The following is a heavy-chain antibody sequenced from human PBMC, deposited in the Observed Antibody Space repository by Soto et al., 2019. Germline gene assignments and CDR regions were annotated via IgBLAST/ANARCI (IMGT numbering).Heavy chain of an antibody. CDR2: IKEDGSEK. Sequence: EVQLVESGGGLVQPGGSLRLSCTASVFTFSNHWMSWVRQAPGKGLERVASIKEDGSEKYDVDSVKVRFTISRDNAKNSLYLQMNSLSAEDPAVYYCAKEYRWGQGTLVTVSS. J-gene: IGHJ4*02. CDR1: VFTFSNHW. V-gene: IGHV3-7*01. CDR3: AKEYR. D-gene: IGHD1-26*01.